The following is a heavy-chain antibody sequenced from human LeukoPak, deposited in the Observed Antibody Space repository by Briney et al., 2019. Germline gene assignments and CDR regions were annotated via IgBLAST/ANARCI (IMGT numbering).Heavy chain of an antibody. D-gene: IGHD5-18*01. CDR3: ARHDTAMATDYGMDV. V-gene: IGHV3-11*01. CDR2: ISNRGSTI. CDR1: GFTFSDYY. Sequence: PGGSLRLSCAASGFTFSDYYMSWIRQAPGKGLGWVSYISNRGSTIYYADSVKGRFTISRDNAKNSLYLQMNSLRAEDTAVYYCARHDTAMATDYGMDVWGQGTTVTVSS. J-gene: IGHJ6*02.